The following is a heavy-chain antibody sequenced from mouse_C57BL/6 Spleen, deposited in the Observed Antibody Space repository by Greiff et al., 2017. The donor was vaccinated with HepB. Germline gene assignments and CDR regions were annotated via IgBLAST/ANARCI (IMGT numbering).Heavy chain of an antibody. CDR3: ARSSSNYGFAY. V-gene: IGHV1-80*01. J-gene: IGHJ3*01. Sequence: QVQLQQSGAELVKPGPSVKISCKASGYAFSSYWMNWVKQRPGKGLEWIGQIYPGDGDTNYNGKFKGKATLTADKSSSTAYMQLSSLTSEDSAVYFCARSSSNYGFAYWGQGTLVTVSA. CDR2: IYPGDGDT. D-gene: IGHD2-5*01. CDR1: GYAFSSYW.